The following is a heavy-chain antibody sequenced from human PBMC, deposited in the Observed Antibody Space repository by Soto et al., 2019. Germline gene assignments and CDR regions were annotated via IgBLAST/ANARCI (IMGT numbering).Heavy chain of an antibody. J-gene: IGHJ6*02. CDR1: GYTFTTYA. CDR3: GRSVVGGTGEILYNAMDV. D-gene: IGHD1-26*01. Sequence: QVQLVQSGAEVKKPGASEKVSCKASGYTFTTYALHWVRQALGQTPEWMGWINPASGHTKYSKKYQDRVTITRDTYVSTGYMELSSLRCEDTAVYCCGRSVVGGTGEILYNAMDVWGQGTTVTVSS. V-gene: IGHV1-3*01. CDR2: INPASGHT.